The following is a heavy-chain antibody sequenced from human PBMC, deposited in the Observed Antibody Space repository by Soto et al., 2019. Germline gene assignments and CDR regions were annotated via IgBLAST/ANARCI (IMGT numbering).Heavy chain of an antibody. CDR1: GFTFSRYG. CDR3: AKDPLRYYDILTGYSAYFDY. J-gene: IGHJ4*02. Sequence: PGGSLRLSCAASGFTFSRYGMHWVRQAPGKGLEWVAVISYDGSNKYYADSVKGRFTISRDNSKNTLYLQMNSLRAEDTAVYYCAKDPLRYYDILTGYSAYFDYWGQGTLVTVSS. V-gene: IGHV3-30*18. D-gene: IGHD3-9*01. CDR2: ISYDGSNK.